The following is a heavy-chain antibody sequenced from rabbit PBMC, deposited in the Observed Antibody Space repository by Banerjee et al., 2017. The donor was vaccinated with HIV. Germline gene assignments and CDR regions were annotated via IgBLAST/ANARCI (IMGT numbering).Heavy chain of an antibody. J-gene: IGHJ4*01. CDR3: AGSSAAYSGWDAFGL. Sequence: QEQLEESGGDLVKPEGSLTLTCKASGFDLTSYYYMCWVRQAPGKGLEWIACIYTGSGTTYYASWAKGRFTISKTSSTTVTLQLNSLTAADTATYFCAGSSAAYSGWDAFGLWGPGTLVTVS. CDR2: IYTGSGTT. D-gene: IGHD4-2*01. V-gene: IGHV1S45*01. CDR1: GFDLTSYYY.